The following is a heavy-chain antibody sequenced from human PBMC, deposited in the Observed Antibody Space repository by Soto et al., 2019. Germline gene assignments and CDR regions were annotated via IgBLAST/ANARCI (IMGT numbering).Heavy chain of an antibody. J-gene: IGHJ4*02. Sequence: GGSLRLSCSASGFTFSIYAMHWVRQAPGDGLEYVSSISTNGGSTHYADSVKGRFTISRDNSKNTLYLQMNSLRAEDTAVYYCAKDDYGDYRIDYWGQGTLVTVSS. D-gene: IGHD4-17*01. CDR3: AKDDYGDYRIDY. CDR2: ISTNGGST. CDR1: GFTFSIYA. V-gene: IGHV3-64*04.